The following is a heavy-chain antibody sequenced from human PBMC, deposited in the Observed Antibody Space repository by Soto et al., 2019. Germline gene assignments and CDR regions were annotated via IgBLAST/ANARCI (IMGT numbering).Heavy chain of an antibody. CDR1: GYSIRSSSY. Sequence: SETLSLTCVVSGYSIRSSSYWGWVRRPPGKGLXWXSYXXYXGXTXYXXXXKSRVTMSVGTSKNQFSRKLSSGTAVHTALYYCARIPRLGDPFDYWGQGTPVTVSS. CDR2: XXYXGXT. D-gene: IGHD3-16*01. V-gene: IGHV4-28*01. J-gene: IGHJ4*02. CDR3: ARIPRLGDPFDY.